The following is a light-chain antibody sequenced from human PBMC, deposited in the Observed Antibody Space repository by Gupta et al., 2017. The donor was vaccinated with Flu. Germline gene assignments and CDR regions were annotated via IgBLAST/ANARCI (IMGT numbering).Light chain of an antibody. CDR3: QPGRSNLGTT. J-gene: IGKJ5*01. CDR1: EDSRTY. CDR2: LAP. Sequence: DIQVTQSPPSLSSSVGDRVIISCRTTEDSRTYLKWYQQKPGNAPKLLIYLAPKLKRGVPSRFPGRGSGTDFPLTLDTLQPEDFATYPCQPGRSNLGTTFGHGTRLDIQ. V-gene: IGKV1-39*01.